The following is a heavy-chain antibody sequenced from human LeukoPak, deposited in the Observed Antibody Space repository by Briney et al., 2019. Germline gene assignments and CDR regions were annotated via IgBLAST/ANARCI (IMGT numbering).Heavy chain of an antibody. J-gene: IGHJ4*02. V-gene: IGHV1-46*01. Sequence: ASVKVSCKASGYIFTSYYMHWVRLAPGQGLEWMGIINPSAGSTSYAKKFQGRVSMTRDKSTTTVYMELASLRSEDTAVYFCTRGGEVSSSWSPLDYWGQGSPVTVSS. CDR3: TRGGEVSSSWSPLDY. CDR2: INPSAGST. CDR1: GYIFTSYY. D-gene: IGHD6-13*01.